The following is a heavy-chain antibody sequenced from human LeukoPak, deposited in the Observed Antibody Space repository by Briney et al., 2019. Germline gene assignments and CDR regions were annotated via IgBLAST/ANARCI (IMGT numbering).Heavy chain of an antibody. Sequence: SETLSLTCTVSGGSISSYYWSWIRQPPGKGLELIGSIYYSGSTYYSPSLKSRVTISVDTSKNQFSLKLSSVTAADTAVYCCARHRYYYDSSDYYYCFDPWSQGTLVTVSS. J-gene: IGHJ5*02. D-gene: IGHD3-22*01. CDR3: ARHRYYYDSSDYYYCFDP. CDR1: GGSISSYY. CDR2: IYYSGST. V-gene: IGHV4-59*05.